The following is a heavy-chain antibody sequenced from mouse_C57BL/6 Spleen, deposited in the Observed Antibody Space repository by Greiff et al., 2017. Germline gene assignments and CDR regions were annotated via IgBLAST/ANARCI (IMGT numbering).Heavy chain of an antibody. CDR2: IDPENGDT. Sequence: EVQLVESGAELVRPGASVKLSCTASGFNIKDDYMHWVKQRPEQGLEWIGWIDPENGDTEYASKFQGKATITADTSSNTAYLQLSSLTSEDTAVYYCLYGYDGPFAYWGQGTLVTVSA. D-gene: IGHD2-2*01. CDR3: LYGYDGPFAY. CDR1: GFNIKDDY. V-gene: IGHV14-4*01. J-gene: IGHJ3*01.